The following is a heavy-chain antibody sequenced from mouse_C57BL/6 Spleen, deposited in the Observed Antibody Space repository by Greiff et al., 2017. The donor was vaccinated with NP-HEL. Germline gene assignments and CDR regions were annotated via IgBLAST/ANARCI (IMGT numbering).Heavy chain of an antibody. CDR2: INPYNGGT. Sequence: EVQLQQSGPVLVKPGASVKMSCKASGYTFTDYYMNWVKQSHGKSLEWIGVINPYNGGTSYNQKFKGKATLTVDKSSSTAYMELNSLTSEDSAVYYCASGYDGSSHAWFAYWGQGTLVTVSA. J-gene: IGHJ3*01. CDR1: GYTFTDYY. V-gene: IGHV1-19*01. D-gene: IGHD1-1*01. CDR3: ASGYDGSSHAWFAY.